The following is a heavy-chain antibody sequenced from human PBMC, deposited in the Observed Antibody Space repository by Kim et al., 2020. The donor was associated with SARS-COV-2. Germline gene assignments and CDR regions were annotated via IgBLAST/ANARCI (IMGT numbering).Heavy chain of an antibody. CDR3: ASRLYYDFWSGYSHYYGMDV. CDR1: GYSFTSYW. Sequence: GESLKISCKGSGYSFTSYWISWVRQMPGKGLEWMGRIDPSDSYTNYSPSFQGHVTISADKSISTAYLQWSSLKASDTAMYYCASRLYYDFWSGYSHYYGMDVWGQGTTVTVSS. V-gene: IGHV5-10-1*01. J-gene: IGHJ6*02. CDR2: IDPSDSYT. D-gene: IGHD3-3*01.